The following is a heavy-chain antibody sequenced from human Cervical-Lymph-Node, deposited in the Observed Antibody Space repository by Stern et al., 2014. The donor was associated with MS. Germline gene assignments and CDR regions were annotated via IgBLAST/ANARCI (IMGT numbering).Heavy chain of an antibody. J-gene: IGHJ6*02. CDR3: ARDLMIEVANYYHYGMDV. CDR2: ISAGSVST. Sequence: QLVQSGAEVKKPGASVKISCKASGYTLTSYYMHWVRQAPGQGLEWLGIISAGSVSTGYSQKFQGRLTMTSVTSTGTVYMDLSSLRSEDTAVYYCARDLMIEVANYYHYGMDVWGQGTTVTVSS. D-gene: IGHD3-22*01. CDR1: GYTLTSYY. V-gene: IGHV1-46*01.